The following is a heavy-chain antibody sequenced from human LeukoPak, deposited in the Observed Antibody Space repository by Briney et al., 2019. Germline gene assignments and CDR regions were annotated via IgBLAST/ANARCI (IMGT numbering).Heavy chain of an antibody. D-gene: IGHD5-18*01. CDR2: ISSSGSTI. Sequence: QSGGSLRLSCAASGFTFSSYAMHWVRQAPGKGLEWVSYISSSGSTIYYADSVKGRFTISRDNAKNSLYLQMNSLRAEDTAVYYCARGGGMVTVDYWGQGTLVTVSS. J-gene: IGHJ4*02. CDR3: ARGGGMVTVDY. V-gene: IGHV3-48*03. CDR1: GFTFSSYA.